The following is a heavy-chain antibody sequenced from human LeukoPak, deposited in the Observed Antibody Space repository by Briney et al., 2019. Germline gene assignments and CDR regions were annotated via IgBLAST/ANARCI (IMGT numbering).Heavy chain of an antibody. CDR2: IYYSGST. Sequence: SQTLSLTCTVSRGSISSYYWSWIRQPPGKGLEWIGYIYYSGSTNYNPSLKSRVTISVDTSKNQFSLRLSSVTAADTAVYYCATAAAGTLDYFDYWGQGTLVTVSS. CDR3: ATAAAGTLDYFDY. V-gene: IGHV4-59*01. CDR1: RGSISSYY. D-gene: IGHD6-13*01. J-gene: IGHJ4*02.